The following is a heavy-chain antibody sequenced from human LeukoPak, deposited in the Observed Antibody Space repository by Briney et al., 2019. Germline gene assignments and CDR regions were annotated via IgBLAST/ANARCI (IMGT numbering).Heavy chain of an antibody. D-gene: IGHD1-14*01. V-gene: IGHV3-23*01. CDR1: GFTFSSYA. CDR2: ISGSDGRL. J-gene: IGHJ4*02. CDR3: AKESPYRALTRTYYFDY. Sequence: GGSLRLSCAASGFTFSSYAMSWVRQAPGKGLEWVSAISGSDGRLFYADSVKGRFTISRDNSKNTLHLQMNSLRAEDTAVYYCAKESPYRALTRTYYFDYWGQGTLVTVSS.